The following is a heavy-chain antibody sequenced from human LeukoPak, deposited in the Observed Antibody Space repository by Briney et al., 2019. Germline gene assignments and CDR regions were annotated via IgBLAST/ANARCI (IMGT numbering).Heavy chain of an antibody. CDR2: ISAYNGNT. Sequence: ASVKVSCKASGYTFTSYGISWVRQAPGQGLEWMGWISAYNGNTNYAQKLQGRVTMTTDTSTSTAYMELRSLRSDDTAVYYCARGLTYSSSQGNWFDPWGQGTLVTVSS. J-gene: IGHJ5*02. CDR3: ARGLTYSSSQGNWFDP. V-gene: IGHV1-18*01. CDR1: GYTFTSYG. D-gene: IGHD6-6*01.